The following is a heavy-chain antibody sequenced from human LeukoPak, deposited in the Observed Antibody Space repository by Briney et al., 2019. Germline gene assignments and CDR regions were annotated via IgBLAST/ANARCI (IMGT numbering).Heavy chain of an antibody. CDR2: ISWNSVSI. CDR3: AKDTGYYYDSSNYWV. Sequence: PGRSLRLSGAASGFTFDDYAMHWARQAPGKGLEWVSGISWNSVSIGYADSVKGRFTISRDNAKNPLYLQMNSLRAGDTALYYCAKDTGYYYDSSNYWVWGQGTLVTVSS. J-gene: IGHJ4*02. CDR1: GFTFDDYA. D-gene: IGHD3-22*01. V-gene: IGHV3-9*01.